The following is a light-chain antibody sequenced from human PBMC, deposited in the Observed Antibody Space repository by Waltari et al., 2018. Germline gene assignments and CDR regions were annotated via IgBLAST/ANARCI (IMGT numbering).Light chain of an antibody. CDR2: GNS. J-gene: IGLJ1*01. CDR3: QSYDSSLSRYV. CDR1: SSNIGATYD. Sequence: QSVLTQPPSVSGAPGQRVTISCTGSSSNIGATYDVHWYQQVPGTAPKPPIYGNSNRPSGVPDRFSASKSGTSASLAITGLQADDEADYYCQSYDSSLSRYVFGSGTEVTVL. V-gene: IGLV1-40*01.